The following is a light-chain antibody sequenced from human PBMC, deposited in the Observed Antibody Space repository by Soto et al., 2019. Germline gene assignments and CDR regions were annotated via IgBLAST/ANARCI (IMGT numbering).Light chain of an antibody. J-gene: IGKJ5*01. CDR1: QSVSSY. V-gene: IGKV3-11*01. CDR3: QQRSNWPPIT. Sequence: EIVLTQSPATLSLSPGERATLSCRASQSVSSYLAWYQQKPGQAPRLRIYDASNRATGIPARFSGSGSVTDFTLTISSLEPEDFAVYYCQQRSNWPPITFGQGTRLEIK. CDR2: DAS.